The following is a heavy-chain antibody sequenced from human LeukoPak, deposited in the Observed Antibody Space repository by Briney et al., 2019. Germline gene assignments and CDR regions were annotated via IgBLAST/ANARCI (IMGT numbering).Heavy chain of an antibody. CDR1: GGSISSYY. CDR3: ARMGATTDYMDV. CDR2: IYYSGST. V-gene: IGHV4-59*01. D-gene: IGHD1-26*01. J-gene: IGHJ6*03. Sequence: SETLSLTCTVSGGSISSYYWSWIRQPPGKGLEWIGYIYYSGSTNYNPSLKSRVTISVDTSKNQFSLKLSSVSAADTAVYYCARMGATTDYMDVWGKGTTVTISS.